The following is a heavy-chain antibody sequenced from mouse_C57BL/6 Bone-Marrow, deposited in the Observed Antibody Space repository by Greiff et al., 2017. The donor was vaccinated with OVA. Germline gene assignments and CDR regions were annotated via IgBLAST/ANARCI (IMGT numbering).Heavy chain of an antibody. D-gene: IGHD1-1*01. CDR2: ISSGGDYI. J-gene: IGHJ4*01. V-gene: IGHV5-9-1*02. CDR1: GFTFSSYA. CDR3: TRGITTVGYYAMDY. Sequence: EVQGVESGEGLVKPGGSLKLSCAASGFTFSSYAMSWVRQTPEKRLEWVAYISSGGDYIYYADTVKGRFTISRANARNTLYLQMRSLKSEDTAMYYCTRGITTVGYYAMDYWGQGTSVTVSS.